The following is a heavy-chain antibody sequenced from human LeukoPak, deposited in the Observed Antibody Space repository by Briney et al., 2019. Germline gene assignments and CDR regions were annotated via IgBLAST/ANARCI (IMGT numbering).Heavy chain of an antibody. J-gene: IGHJ6*03. V-gene: IGHV4-39*07. D-gene: IGHD3-10*01. CDR2: IYHSGST. CDR3: AAGTGELLGTDYYYYYMDV. Sequence: SETLSLTCTVSGGSISSSSYYWGWIRQPPGKGLEWIGSIYHSGSTYYNPSLKSRVTISVDTSKNQFSLKLSSVTAADTAVYYCAAGTGELLGTDYYYYYMDVWGKGTTVTVSS. CDR1: GGSISSSSYY.